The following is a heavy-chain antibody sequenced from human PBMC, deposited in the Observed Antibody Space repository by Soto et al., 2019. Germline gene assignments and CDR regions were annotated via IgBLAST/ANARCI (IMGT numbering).Heavy chain of an antibody. D-gene: IGHD3-22*01. Sequence: SETLSLTCTVSGGSISSCYYYWSWIRQPPGKGLEWIGYIYYSGSTYYNPSLKSRVTISVDTSKNQFSLKLSSVTAADTAVYYCARARAPDSSGYEGPFDYWGQGTLVTVSS. CDR1: GGSISSCYYY. CDR3: ARARAPDSSGYEGPFDY. V-gene: IGHV4-30-4*01. CDR2: IYYSGST. J-gene: IGHJ4*02.